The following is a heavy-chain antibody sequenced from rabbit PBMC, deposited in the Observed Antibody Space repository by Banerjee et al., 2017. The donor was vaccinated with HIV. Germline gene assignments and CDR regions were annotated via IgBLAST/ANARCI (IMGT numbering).Heavy chain of an antibody. D-gene: IGHD4-1*01. CDR3: VREVAAKFSL. CDR1: GFDLNTYG. V-gene: IGHV1S47*01. CDR2: IDPVFGAT. J-gene: IGHJ4*01. Sequence: QEQLVESGGGLVQPGGSLKLSCKASGFDLNTYGVSWVRQAPGKGLEWIAYIDPVFGATYYATWVNGRFTISSHNAQNTLFLQLNSLTAADTATYFCVREVAAKFSLWGQGTLVTVS.